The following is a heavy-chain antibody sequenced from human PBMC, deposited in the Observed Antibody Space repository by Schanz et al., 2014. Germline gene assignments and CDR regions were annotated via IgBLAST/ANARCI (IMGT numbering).Heavy chain of an antibody. Sequence: QVQLVQSGADVKKPGASVKVSCKASGYTFTGYSMHWVRQAPGQGLEWMVRINPNSGGTNYAQKFQGRVTMTRDTSISTVYMELTRLTFDDTAIYYCARDSDVSKYNLFDSWGQGTLVTGSS. CDR2: INPNSGGT. V-gene: IGHV1-2*06. CDR3: ARDSDVSKYNLFDS. CDR1: GYTFTGYS. J-gene: IGHJ5*01.